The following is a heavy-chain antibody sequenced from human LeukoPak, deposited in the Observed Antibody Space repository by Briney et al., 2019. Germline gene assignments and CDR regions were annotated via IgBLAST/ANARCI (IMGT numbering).Heavy chain of an antibody. V-gene: IGHV4-39*01. Sequence: KTSETLSLTCTVSGGSISSSSYSWGWIRQPPGKGLEWIGSIYYSGSTYYNPSLKSRVTISVDTSKNQFSLKLSSVTAADTAVYYCARLGIAAAGTGFDPWGQGTLVTVSS. CDR1: GGSISSSSYS. D-gene: IGHD6-13*01. CDR3: ARLGIAAAGTGFDP. J-gene: IGHJ5*02. CDR2: IYYSGST.